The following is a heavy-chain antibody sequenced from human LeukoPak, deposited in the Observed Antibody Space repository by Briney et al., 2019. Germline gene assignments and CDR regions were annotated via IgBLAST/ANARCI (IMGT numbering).Heavy chain of an antibody. CDR2: MNPNSGNT. Sequence: ASVKVSCKASGYTFTSYDINWVRQATGQGLEWMGWMNPNSGNTGYAQKFQGRVTMTTDTSTSTAYMELRSLRSDDTAVYYCAREGGGVVVATTYFDYWGQGTLVTVSS. CDR1: GYTFTSYD. J-gene: IGHJ4*02. V-gene: IGHV1-8*01. D-gene: IGHD2-15*01. CDR3: AREGGGVVVATTYFDY.